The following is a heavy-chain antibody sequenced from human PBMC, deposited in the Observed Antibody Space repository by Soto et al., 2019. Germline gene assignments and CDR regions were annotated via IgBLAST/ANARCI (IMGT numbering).Heavy chain of an antibody. V-gene: IGHV5-51*01. CDR2: IYPGDSDT. J-gene: IGHJ6*02. CDR1: GYSFTSYW. CDR3: ARTSAAGKYYYGMDV. D-gene: IGHD6-13*01. Sequence: GESLKISCKGSGYSFTSYWIGSVRQMPGKGLEWMGIIYPGDSDTRYSPSFQGQVTISADKSISTAYLQWSSLKASDTATYYCARTSAAGKYYYGMDVWGQGTTVTVSS.